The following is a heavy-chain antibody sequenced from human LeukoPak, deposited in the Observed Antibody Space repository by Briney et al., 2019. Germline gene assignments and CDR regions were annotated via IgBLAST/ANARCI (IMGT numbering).Heavy chain of an antibody. V-gene: IGHV4-39*01. D-gene: IGHD3-10*01. J-gene: IGHJ4*02. CDR3: ARRKYYTIEY. Sequence: PSETLSLTCTVSGDSISSSGYYWGWIRQPPGKGLEWIASIYYSGRTYYNPSLKSRITISVDSSKNQFSLRLSSVTAADTAVYYCARRKYYTIEYWGQGTLVTVSS. CDR2: IYYSGRT. CDR1: GDSISSSGYY.